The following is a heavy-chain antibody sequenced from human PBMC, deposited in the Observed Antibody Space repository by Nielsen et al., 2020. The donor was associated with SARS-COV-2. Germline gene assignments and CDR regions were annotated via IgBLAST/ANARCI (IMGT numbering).Heavy chain of an antibody. J-gene: IGHJ3*02. Sequence: GESLKISCAASGFTFSSYAMSWVRQAPGKGLEWVSAISGSGGSTYYADSVKGRFTISRDNSKNTLYLQMNSLRAEDTAVYYCAKGLGNDAFDIWGQGTMVTVSS. CDR1: GFTFSSYA. CDR2: ISGSGGST. CDR3: AKGLGNDAFDI. V-gene: IGHV3-23*01. D-gene: IGHD3-16*01.